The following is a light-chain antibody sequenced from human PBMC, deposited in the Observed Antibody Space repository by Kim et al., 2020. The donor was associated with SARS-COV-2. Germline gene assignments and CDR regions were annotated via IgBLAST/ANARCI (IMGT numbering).Light chain of an antibody. J-gene: IGKJ3*01. Sequence: QLTQSPSSLSASVGDRVTIICRASQAINSGLAWYQQKAGKPPKLLIHEISSLETGVPSRFSGGGSGTDFSLTISSLQPEDFATYYCQRWGTFGPGTKVDIK. CDR3: QRWGT. CDR2: EIS. V-gene: IGKV1-13*02. CDR1: QAINSG.